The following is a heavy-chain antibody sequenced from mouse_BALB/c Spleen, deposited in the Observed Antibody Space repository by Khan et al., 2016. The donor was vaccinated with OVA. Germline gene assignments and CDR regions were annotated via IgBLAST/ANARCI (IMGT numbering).Heavy chain of an antibody. J-gene: IGHJ2*01. CDR3: ARTARIKY. D-gene: IGHD1-2*01. CDR2: ISYSGST. Sequence: EVELQESGPGLVKPSQSLSLTYTVTGYSITSGYGWNWIRQFPGNKLEWMGYISYSGSTNYNPSLKSRISITRDTSKNQFFLQLNSVTTEDTATYYCARTARIKYWGQGTTLTVSS. V-gene: IGHV3-2*02. CDR1: GYSITSGYG.